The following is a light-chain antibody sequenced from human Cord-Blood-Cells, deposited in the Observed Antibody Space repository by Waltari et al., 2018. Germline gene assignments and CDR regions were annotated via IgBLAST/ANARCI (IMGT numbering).Light chain of an antibody. CDR2: SNN. V-gene: IGLV1-44*01. Sequence: QSVLTQPPSASGTPGQRVTISCSGSSSNIGSNTVNWYQQLPGTAPKLLIYSNNPRPSGVPDRFSASTSGTSASLAISGLQSEDEADYYCAAWDDSLNGVVFGGGTKLTVL. J-gene: IGLJ2*01. CDR3: AAWDDSLNGVV. CDR1: SSNIGSNT.